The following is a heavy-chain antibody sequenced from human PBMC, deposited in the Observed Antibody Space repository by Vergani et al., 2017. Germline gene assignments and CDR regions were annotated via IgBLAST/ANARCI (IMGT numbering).Heavy chain of an antibody. V-gene: IGHV3-30-3*01. CDR2: ISSDGSFE. Sequence: QVQLVESGGGVVQPGRSLRLSCVASGFTLTGYAIHWVRQAPGKGLEWVAVISSDGSFEDYAESVKGRFSISRDNSKTTLYMEMNSLRAEDTAVYFCARDSFGLVVLQFWGQGTLVTVSS. CDR3: ARDSFGLVVLQF. J-gene: IGHJ4*01. D-gene: IGHD3/OR15-3a*01. CDR1: GFTLTGYA.